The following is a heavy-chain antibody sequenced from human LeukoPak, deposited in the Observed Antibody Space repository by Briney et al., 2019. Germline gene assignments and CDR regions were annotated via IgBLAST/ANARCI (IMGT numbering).Heavy chain of an antibody. CDR1: GGSISSGDYY. J-gene: IGHJ4*02. Sequence: SETLSLTCTVSGGSISSGDYYWSWIRQPPGKGLEWIGEINHSGSTNYNPSLKSRVTISVDTSKNQFSLKLSSVTAADTAVYYCARGNSLIGRGNSSFDYWGQGTLVTVSS. D-gene: IGHD4-23*01. V-gene: IGHV4-39*07. CDR2: INHSGST. CDR3: ARGNSLIGRGNSSFDY.